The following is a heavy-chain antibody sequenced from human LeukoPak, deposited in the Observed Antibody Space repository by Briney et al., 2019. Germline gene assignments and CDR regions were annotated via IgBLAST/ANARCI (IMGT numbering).Heavy chain of an antibody. D-gene: IGHD3-3*01. J-gene: IGHJ5*02. Sequence: GASVKVSCKASGYTFTGYYIHWARQAPGQGLEWMGWINPNSGGTNYAQKFQGRVTMTRDTSISTAYMELTRLRSDDTAVFYCARAPLGGPLRFFDDWGQGTLVTVSS. V-gene: IGHV1-2*02. CDR2: INPNSGGT. CDR1: GYTFTGYY. CDR3: ARAPLGGPLRFFDD.